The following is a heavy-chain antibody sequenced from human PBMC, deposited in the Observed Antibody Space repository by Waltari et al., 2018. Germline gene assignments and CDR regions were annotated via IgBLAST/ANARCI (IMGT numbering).Heavy chain of an antibody. V-gene: IGHV1-69*08. D-gene: IGHD5-12*01. CDR3: ARDRKKEMATIIRDWYFDL. J-gene: IGHJ2*01. Sequence: QVQLVQSGAEVKKPGSSVKVSCKASGGTFSSYTISWVRQAPGQGLEWMGRIIPILGIANYAQKFQGRVTITADKSTSTAYMELSSLRSEDTAVYYCARDRKKEMATIIRDWYFDLWGRGTLVTVSS. CDR1: GGTFSSYT. CDR2: IIPILGIA.